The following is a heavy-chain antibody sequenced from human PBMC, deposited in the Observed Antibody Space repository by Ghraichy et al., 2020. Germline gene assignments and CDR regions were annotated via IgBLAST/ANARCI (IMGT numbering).Heavy chain of an antibody. CDR3: AKDGTAYSNYPNWFDP. J-gene: IGHJ5*02. V-gene: IGHV1-18*01. CDR2: ISAYNGKT. Sequence: ASVKVSCKASGYTFTSYGISWVRQAPGQGLEWMGWISAYNGKTKYAQKVQGRLTLATDTSTSTADMELRSLTSDDTAGYYCAKDGTAYSNYPNWFDPWGQGTLVTVSS. CDR1: GYTFTSYG. D-gene: IGHD4-11*01.